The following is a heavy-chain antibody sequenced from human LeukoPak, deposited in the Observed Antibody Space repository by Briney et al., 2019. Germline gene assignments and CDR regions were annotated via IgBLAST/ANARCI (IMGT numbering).Heavy chain of an antibody. Sequence: GGSLRLSCAASEFTFSNYAMSWVRQTPGKGLECVSAISGGGDSTYYADSVNGRFTISRDNSKNTLYLQMNSLRGEDTALYYCAKVAGSSGWYGGNAFDIWGQGTMVTVSS. V-gene: IGHV3-23*01. CDR3: AKVAGSSGWYGGNAFDI. J-gene: IGHJ3*02. CDR2: ISGGGDST. CDR1: EFTFSNYA. D-gene: IGHD6-19*01.